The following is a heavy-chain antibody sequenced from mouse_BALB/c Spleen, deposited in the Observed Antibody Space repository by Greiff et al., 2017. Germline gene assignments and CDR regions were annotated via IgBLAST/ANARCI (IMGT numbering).Heavy chain of an antibody. CDR1: GFTFSSYG. CDR3: ALLRLHYAMDY. D-gene: IGHD1-2*01. V-gene: IGHV5-6-3*01. Sequence: DVHLVESGGGLVQPGGSLKLSCAASGFTFSSYGMSWVRQTPDKRLELVATINSNGGSTYYPDTVTRRFTISRDNAKNTLYLEMSSLRSEDTAMYYCALLRLHYAMDYWGQGTSVTVSS. CDR2: INSNGGST. J-gene: IGHJ4*01.